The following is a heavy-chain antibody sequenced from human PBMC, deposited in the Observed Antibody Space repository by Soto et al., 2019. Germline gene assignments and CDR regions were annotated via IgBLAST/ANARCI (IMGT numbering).Heavy chain of an antibody. Sequence: PSETLSLTCTVSGASISGFYWSWIRKSAGKGLEWIGRIYATGTTDYHPSLKSRVMMSVDTSKKQFSLKLRSVTAADTAVYYCVRDGTKTLRDWFDPWGQGISVTVSS. J-gene: IGHJ5*02. D-gene: IGHD1-1*01. CDR3: VRDGTKTLRDWFDP. CDR1: GASISGFY. CDR2: IYATGTT. V-gene: IGHV4-4*07.